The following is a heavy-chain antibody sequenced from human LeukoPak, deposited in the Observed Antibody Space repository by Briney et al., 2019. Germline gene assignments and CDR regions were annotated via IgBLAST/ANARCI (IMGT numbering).Heavy chain of an antibody. J-gene: IGHJ6*03. CDR3: ARAGDFWSGFHYYCYYMDV. CDR2: ISSSSSYI. V-gene: IGHV3-21*01. CDR1: GFTFSSYS. Sequence: GGSLRLSCAASGFTFSSYSMNWVRQAPEKGLEWVSSISSSSSYIYYADSVKGRFTISRDNAKNSLYLQMNSLRAEDTAVYYCARAGDFWSGFHYYCYYMDVWGKGTTVTVSS. D-gene: IGHD3-3*01.